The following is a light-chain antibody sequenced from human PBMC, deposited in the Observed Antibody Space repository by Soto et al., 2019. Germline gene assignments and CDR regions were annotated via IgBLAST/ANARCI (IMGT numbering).Light chain of an antibody. CDR3: SSYAGSNHLV. CDR2: EVS. CDR1: SSDVCGYKY. J-gene: IGLJ2*01. V-gene: IGLV2-8*01. Sequence: QSALTQPPSASGSPGQSVTISCAGTSSDVCGYKYVSWYQQHPGKVPKLIIYEVSERPSGVPERFSGSKSGNTASLTVSGLQAEDEADYYCSSYAGSNHLVFGGGTKLTVL.